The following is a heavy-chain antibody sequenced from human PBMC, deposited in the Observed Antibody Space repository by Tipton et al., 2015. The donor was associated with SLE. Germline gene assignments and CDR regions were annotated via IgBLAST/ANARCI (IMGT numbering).Heavy chain of an antibody. CDR2: IYYSGST. D-gene: IGHD3-16*01. CDR1: GGSISSHY. J-gene: IGHJ2*01. CDR3: ARGNYDYVWPWYFDL. V-gene: IGHV4-59*11. Sequence: TLSLTCTVSGGSISSHYWSWIRQPPGKGLEWIGYIYYSGSTNYNPSLKSRVTISVDTSKNQFSLKLSSVTAADTAVYYCARGNYDYVWPWYFDLWGRGTLVTVSS.